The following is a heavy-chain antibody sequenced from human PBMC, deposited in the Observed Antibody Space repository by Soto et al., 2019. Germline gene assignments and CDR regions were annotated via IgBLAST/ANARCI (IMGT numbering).Heavy chain of an antibody. CDR1: GVSISSGGYY. CDR3: AGLWFGELSEKYGMDV. J-gene: IGHJ6*01. Sequence: PSETLSLTCTVSGVSISSGGYYCSWIGQHPGKGLEWIGYIYYSGSTYYNPSLKSRVTISVDTSKNQFSLKLSSVTAADTAVYYCAGLWFGELSEKYGMDVWGQGTTVTVSS. V-gene: IGHV4-31*03. CDR2: IYYSGST. D-gene: IGHD3-10*01.